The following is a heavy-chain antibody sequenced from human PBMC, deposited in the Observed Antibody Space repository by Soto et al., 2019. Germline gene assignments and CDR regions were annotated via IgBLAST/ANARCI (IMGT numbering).Heavy chain of an antibody. V-gene: IGHV4-59*10. J-gene: IGHJ6*02. D-gene: IGHD4-17*01. CDR3: ARSSGDDFFYYGMDV. CDR2: VYARGAT. Sequence: SETLSLTCSVSGASITSRYWNWIRQSAGEGLQWIGRVYARGATNYNPSLKSRVTISGDTSKNQFSLKLTSVTAADTAVYYCARSSGDDFFYYGMDVWGHGTTVTVS. CDR1: GASITSRY.